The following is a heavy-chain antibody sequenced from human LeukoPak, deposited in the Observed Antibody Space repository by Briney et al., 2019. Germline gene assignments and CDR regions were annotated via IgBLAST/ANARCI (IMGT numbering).Heavy chain of an antibody. Sequence: PLETLSLTCAVYGGSFSGYYWSWIRQPPGKGLEWIGEINHSGSTNYNPSLKSRVTISVDTSKNQFSLKLSSVTAADTAVYYCARQYSNYVDYWGQGTLVTVSS. D-gene: IGHD4-11*01. CDR1: GGSFSGYY. J-gene: IGHJ4*02. CDR3: ARQYSNYVDY. CDR2: INHSGST. V-gene: IGHV4-34*01.